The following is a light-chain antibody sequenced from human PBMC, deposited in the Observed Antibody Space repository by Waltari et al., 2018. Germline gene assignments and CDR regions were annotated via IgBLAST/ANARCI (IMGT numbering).Light chain of an antibody. V-gene: IGLV2-8*01. J-gene: IGLJ3*02. CDR3: SAFAGSNNVGV. CDR2: DVN. Sequence: QSALTQPPSASGSPGQSVTISCTGTSRDIGGSNFVSWYQQRPGKAPRFLIYDVNKGPSGVSDRFSGSTSGNTASLTVSGLQPDDEATYYCSAFAGSNNVGVFGGGTKLTVL. CDR1: SRDIGGSNF.